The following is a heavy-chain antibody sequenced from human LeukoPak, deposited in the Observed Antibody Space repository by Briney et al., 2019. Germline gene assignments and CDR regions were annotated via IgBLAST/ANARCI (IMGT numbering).Heavy chain of an antibody. Sequence: GGSLRLSCEAPGFTFRSYSMNWVRKAPGKGREWVSYIISRSSTIYYADSVKGRFTISRDNAKNSLYLQMNSLRAEDTAVYYCARDSLYCSGGSCYLPLYYYYYMDVWGKGTAVTVSS. D-gene: IGHD2-15*01. J-gene: IGHJ6*03. V-gene: IGHV3-48*01. CDR3: ARDSLYCSGGSCYLPLYYYYYMDV. CDR2: IISRSSTI. CDR1: GFTFRSYS.